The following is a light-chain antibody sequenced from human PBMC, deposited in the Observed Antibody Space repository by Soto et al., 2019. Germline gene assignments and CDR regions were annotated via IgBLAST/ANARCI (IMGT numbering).Light chain of an antibody. CDR1: QSISSY. J-gene: IGKJ4*01. Sequence: DIQMTQSPSSLSASVGDRVIITCRASQSISSYLNWYQQKPGKAPKLLIYAASSLQSGVPSRLSGSGSGTDFTLTISSLQPEDFATYYCQQSYSTPLTFGGGT. CDR2: AAS. V-gene: IGKV1-39*01. CDR3: QQSYSTPLT.